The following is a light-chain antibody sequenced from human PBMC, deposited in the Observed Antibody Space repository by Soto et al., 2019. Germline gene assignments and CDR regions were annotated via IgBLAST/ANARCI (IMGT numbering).Light chain of an antibody. CDR3: SSYTISTTLV. J-gene: IGLJ1*01. CDR2: EVT. Sequence: QSVLTQPASVSGSPGQSITISCTGTSSDLGGYNYVSWYQQHPGKAPKLMIYEVTNRPSGVSNRFSGSKSGNTASLTISGLQDEDEADYYCSSYTISTTLVFGTGTRSPS. V-gene: IGLV2-14*01. CDR1: SSDLGGYNY.